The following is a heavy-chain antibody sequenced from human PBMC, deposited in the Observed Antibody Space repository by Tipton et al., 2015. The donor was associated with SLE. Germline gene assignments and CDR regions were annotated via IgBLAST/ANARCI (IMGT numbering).Heavy chain of an antibody. J-gene: IGHJ6*02. CDR3: AKDCPVVPATGRYYYYGMDV. Sequence: SLRLSCAASGFTFDDYTMHWVRQGPGKGLEWVSLISWDGGRIYYADSVKGRFTISRDNSKNTMFLQMNILRAEDTAVYYCAKDCPVVPATGRYYYYGMDVWGQGTTVTVSS. CDR2: ISWDGGRI. CDR1: GFTFDDYT. D-gene: IGHD2-15*01. V-gene: IGHV3-43*01.